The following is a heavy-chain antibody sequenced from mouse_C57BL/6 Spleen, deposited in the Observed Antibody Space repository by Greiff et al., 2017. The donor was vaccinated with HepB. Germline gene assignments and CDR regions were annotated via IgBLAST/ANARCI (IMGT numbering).Heavy chain of an antibody. V-gene: IGHV5-4*01. D-gene: IGHD1-1*01. CDR3: ARGYYVSSYWYFDV. CDR1: GFTFSSYA. CDR2: ISDGGSYT. J-gene: IGHJ1*03. Sequence: EVQRVESGGGLVKPGGSLKLSCAASGFTFSSYAMSWVRQTPEKRLEWVATISDGGSYTYYPDNVKGRFTISRDNAKNNLYLQRSHLKSEDTAMYYCARGYYVSSYWYFDVWGTGTTVTVCS.